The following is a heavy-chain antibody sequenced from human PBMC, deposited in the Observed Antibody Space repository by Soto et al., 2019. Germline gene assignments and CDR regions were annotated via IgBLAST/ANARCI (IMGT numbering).Heavy chain of an antibody. V-gene: IGHV1-2*04. Sequence: ASVKVSCKASGYTFTGYYMHWVRQAPGQGLEWMGWINPNSGGTNYAQKFQGWVTMTRDTSISTAYMELSRLRSDDTAVYYCARGRAWNDVAFDIWGKGTRVTV. D-gene: IGHD1-1*01. CDR2: INPNSGGT. CDR1: GYTFTGYY. CDR3: ARGRAWNDVAFDI. J-gene: IGHJ3*02.